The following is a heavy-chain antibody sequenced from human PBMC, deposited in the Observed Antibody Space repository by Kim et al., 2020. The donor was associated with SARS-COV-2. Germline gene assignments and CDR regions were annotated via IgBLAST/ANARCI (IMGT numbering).Heavy chain of an antibody. D-gene: IGHD3-3*01. CDR2: VNSKTDGGTP. CDR3: TTVGAFGVVKYYFDY. V-gene: IGHV3-15*01. CDR1: GFTFSNAW. Sequence: GGSLRLSCAASGFTFSNAWMSWVRQVPGKGLEWVARVNSKTDGGTPDYPAPVKGRFTISRDDSKNTLFLQMNSLETEDTAVYYCTTVGAFGVVKYYFDYWGQGTLVTVSS. J-gene: IGHJ4*02.